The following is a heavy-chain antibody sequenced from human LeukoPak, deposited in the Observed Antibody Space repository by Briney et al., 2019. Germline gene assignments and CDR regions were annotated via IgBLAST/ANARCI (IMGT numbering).Heavy chain of an antibody. Sequence: GSSVKVSCKASGGTFSSYAISWVRQAPGQGLEWMGGIIPIFGTANYAQKCQGRVTITADESTSTAYMELRSLRSDDTAVYYCARENFLTYYYDSSGQGWFDPWGQGTLVTVSS. D-gene: IGHD3-22*01. CDR1: GGTFSSYA. J-gene: IGHJ5*02. CDR2: IIPIFGTA. V-gene: IGHV1-69*01. CDR3: ARENFLTYYYDSSGQGWFDP.